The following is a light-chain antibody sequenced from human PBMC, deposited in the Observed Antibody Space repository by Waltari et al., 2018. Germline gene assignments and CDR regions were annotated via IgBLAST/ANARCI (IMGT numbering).Light chain of an antibody. CDR2: VNSDGSH. CDR3: QTGGHGTWV. CDR1: SGHSSNV. J-gene: IGLJ3*02. Sequence: QLVLTQSPSASASLGASVKLTCTLSSGHSSNVIAWLQQQPEKGPRYLMKVNSDGSHTKGDEIPARCSGSSSGAERYLTISSVQPEDEADYYCQTGGHGTWVFGGGTKLTVL. V-gene: IGLV4-69*01.